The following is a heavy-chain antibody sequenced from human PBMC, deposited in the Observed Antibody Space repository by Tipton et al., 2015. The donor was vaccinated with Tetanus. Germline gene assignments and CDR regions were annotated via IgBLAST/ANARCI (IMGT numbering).Heavy chain of an antibody. Sequence: SLRLSCAASGFTFSSYSMNWVRQAPGKGLEWVSYISSSSSTIYYADSVKGRFTISRDNAKNSLYLQMNSLRDEDTAVYYCARDYDGDIVVVPAAMAGYYYGMDVWGQGTTVTVSS. V-gene: IGHV3-48*02. CDR1: GFTFSSYS. D-gene: IGHD2-2*01. CDR3: ARDYDGDIVVVPAAMAGYYYGMDV. J-gene: IGHJ6*02. CDR2: ISSSSSTI.